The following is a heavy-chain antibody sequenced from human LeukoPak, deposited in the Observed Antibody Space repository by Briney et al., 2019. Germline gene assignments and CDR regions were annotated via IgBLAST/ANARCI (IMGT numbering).Heavy chain of an antibody. CDR1: GFTFSSYA. D-gene: IGHD6-13*01. J-gene: IGHJ6*02. V-gene: IGHV3-30*04. CDR3: ARASRWYSSSWYVMDV. Sequence: GGSLRLSCAASGFTFSSYAMHWVRQALGKGLEWVAVISYDGSNKYYADSVKGRFTIFRDNSKNTLYLQMNSLRAEDTAVYYCARASRWYSSSWYVMDVWGQGTTVTVSS. CDR2: ISYDGSNK.